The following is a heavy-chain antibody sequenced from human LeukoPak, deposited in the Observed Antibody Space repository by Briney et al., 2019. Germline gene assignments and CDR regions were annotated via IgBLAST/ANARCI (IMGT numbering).Heavy chain of an antibody. D-gene: IGHD2-2*01. J-gene: IGHJ5*02. Sequence: SETLSLTCTVSGGSISSYYWSWIRQPPGKGLEWIGYIYYSGSTNYNPSLKSRVTISVDTSKNQFSLKLSSVTAADTAVYHCARDVGYCSSTSCYWRTATNNWFDPWGQGTPVTVSS. CDR3: ARDVGYCSSTSCYWRTATNNWFDP. V-gene: IGHV4-59*01. CDR1: GGSISSYY. CDR2: IYYSGST.